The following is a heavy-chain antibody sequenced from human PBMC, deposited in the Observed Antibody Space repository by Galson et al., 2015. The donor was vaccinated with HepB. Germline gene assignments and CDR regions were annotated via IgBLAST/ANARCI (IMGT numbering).Heavy chain of an antibody. V-gene: IGHV3-48*01. D-gene: IGHD2-21*02. Sequence: SLRLSCAASGFSFSTYSMNWVRQAPGKGLEWISYISSSSTTTYYADSVKDRFTISRDNAKNSLYLQMNSLRAEDTAVYYCARVLMVTAGDLYYYYGMDVWGQGTTVTVSS. J-gene: IGHJ6*02. CDR2: ISSSSTTT. CDR3: ARVLMVTAGDLYYYYGMDV. CDR1: GFSFSTYS.